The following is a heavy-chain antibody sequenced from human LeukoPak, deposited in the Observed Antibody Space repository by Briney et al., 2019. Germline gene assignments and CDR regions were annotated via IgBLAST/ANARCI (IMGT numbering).Heavy chain of an antibody. J-gene: IGHJ4*02. CDR2: IYSGGST. V-gene: IGHV3-53*01. CDR3: ARDRGGDYYFDY. CDR1: GFTVSSNY. D-gene: IGHD2-21*02. Sequence: GGSLRLSCAASGFTVSSNYMSWVRQAPGKGLEWVSVIYSGGSTYYADSVKGRFTISRDNSKNTLYLQMNSLRAEDTAVYYCARDRGGDYYFDYWGQGTLVTVSS.